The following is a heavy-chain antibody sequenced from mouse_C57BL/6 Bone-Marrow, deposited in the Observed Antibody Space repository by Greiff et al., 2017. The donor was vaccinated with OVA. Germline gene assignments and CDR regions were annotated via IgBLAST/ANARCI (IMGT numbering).Heavy chain of an antibody. J-gene: IGHJ3*01. CDR3: ARSRYYGSSPWCAY. D-gene: IGHD1-1*01. CDR2: IYPGSGST. Sequence: VKLQQPGAELVKPGASVKMSCKASGYTFTSYWITWVKQRPGQGLEWIGDIYPGSGSTNYTEKFKSTATLTVDTSSSTAYLQLSSLPYEDSAVYYCARSRYYGSSPWCAYWGQGTLVTVSA. V-gene: IGHV1-55*01. CDR1: GYTFTSYW.